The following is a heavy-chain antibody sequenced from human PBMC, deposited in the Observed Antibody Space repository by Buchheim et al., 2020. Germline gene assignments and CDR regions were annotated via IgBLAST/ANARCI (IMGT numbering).Heavy chain of an antibody. CDR1: GFAVSSNY. CDR3: ARAAPLYGDYAGLYFDY. Sequence: EVQLVESGGGLVQPGGSLRLSCAASGFAVSSNYMSWVRQAPGKGLEWVSVIYSGVSTYYADSAKGRFTISRDNSKNTLYLQMNSLRAEDTAVYYGARAAPLYGDYAGLYFDYWGQGTL. D-gene: IGHD4-17*01. CDR2: IYSGVST. V-gene: IGHV3-66*01. J-gene: IGHJ4*02.